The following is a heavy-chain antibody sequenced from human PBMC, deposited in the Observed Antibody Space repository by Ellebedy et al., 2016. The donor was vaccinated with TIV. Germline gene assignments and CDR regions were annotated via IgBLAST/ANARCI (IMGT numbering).Heavy chain of an antibody. CDR1: GFMFGDSA. D-gene: IGHD5/OR15-5a*01. V-gene: IGHV3-49*03. J-gene: IGHJ4*02. Sequence: GESLKISXTTSGFMFGDSAVSWFRQAPGRGLEWVGFIRSKTYGGTTEYAASVQGRFAMSRDDSKSIAYLQMNSLRTEDTAVYYCTNVPFRSVYDCLPEFWGQGTLVTVSS. CDR2: IRSKTYGGTT. CDR3: TNVPFRSVYDCLPEF.